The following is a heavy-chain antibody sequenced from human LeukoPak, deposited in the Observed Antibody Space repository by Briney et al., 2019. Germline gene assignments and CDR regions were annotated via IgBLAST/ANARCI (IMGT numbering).Heavy chain of an antibody. J-gene: IGHJ5*02. CDR2: ITASGTYT. V-gene: IGHV3-21*06. D-gene: IGHD2-2*01. Sequence: PGGSLRLSCAASGFTFNTYTMNWVRQAPGKGLEWVSSITASGTYTSYADSVKGRFTISRDNARNSLSLQMSSLRAEDTALYYCARDHRSSAACHLWFDPWGRGTLVTVSS. CDR1: GFTFNTYT. CDR3: ARDHRSSAACHLWFDP.